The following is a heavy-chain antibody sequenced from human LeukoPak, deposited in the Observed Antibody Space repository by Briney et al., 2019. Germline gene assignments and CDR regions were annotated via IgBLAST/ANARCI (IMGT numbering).Heavy chain of an antibody. D-gene: IGHD3-10*01. CDR3: AKHFLLWFGESDY. CDR1: GFTFSSYA. Sequence: PGGSLRLSCAASGFTFSSYAMSWVRQAPGKGLEWVSAISGSGGSTYYADSVKGRFTISRDNPKNTLYLQMNSLRAEDTAVYYCAKHFLLWFGESDYWGQGTLVTVSS. V-gene: IGHV3-23*01. CDR2: ISGSGGST. J-gene: IGHJ4*02.